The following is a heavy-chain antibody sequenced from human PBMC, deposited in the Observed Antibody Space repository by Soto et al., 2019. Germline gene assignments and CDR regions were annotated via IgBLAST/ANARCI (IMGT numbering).Heavy chain of an antibody. CDR2: TYYRSKWYN. V-gene: IGHV6-1*01. J-gene: IGHJ3*02. D-gene: IGHD1-7*01. CDR3: ARDLYLLEVELRPSDAFDI. Sequence: KQSQTLSLTCAISGDSVSSNSAAWNWIRQSPSRGLEWLGRTYYRSKWYNDYAVSVKSRITINPDTSKNQFSLRLNSVTPEDTAVYYCARDLYLLEVELRPSDAFDIWGQGTMVTVSS. CDR1: GDSVSSNSAA.